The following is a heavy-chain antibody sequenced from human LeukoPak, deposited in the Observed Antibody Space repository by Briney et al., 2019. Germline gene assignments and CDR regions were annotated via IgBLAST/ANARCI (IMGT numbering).Heavy chain of an antibody. V-gene: IGHV1-69*01. D-gene: IGHD4-23*01. CDR2: IIPMFGKA. CDR3: ARGWLAETTVVTPYNY. J-gene: IGHJ4*02. CDR1: GGTFSSYA. Sequence: ASVKVSCKASGGTFSSYAISWVRQAPGQGLEWMGGIIPMFGKANYAQKFHGRVTITADESTSTAYMELSSLRSEDTAVYYCARGWLAETTVVTPYNYWGQGTLVTVS.